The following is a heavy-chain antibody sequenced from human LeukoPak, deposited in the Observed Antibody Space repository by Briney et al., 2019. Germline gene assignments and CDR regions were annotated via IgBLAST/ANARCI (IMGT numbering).Heavy chain of an antibody. CDR3: ARHEGGRDGYYSANWFDP. J-gene: IGHJ5*02. CDR2: IYYSGST. CDR1: GGCISSYY. Sequence: SETLSLTCTVSGGCISSYYWSWIRQPPGKGLEWIGYIYYSGSTNYNPSLKSRVTISVDTSKNQFSLELSSVTAADTAVYYCARHEGGRDGYYSANWFDPWGQGTLVTVSS. D-gene: IGHD3-22*01. V-gene: IGHV4-59*08.